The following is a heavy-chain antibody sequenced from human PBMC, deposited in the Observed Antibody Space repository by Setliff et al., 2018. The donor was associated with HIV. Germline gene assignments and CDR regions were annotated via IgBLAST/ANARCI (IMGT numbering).Heavy chain of an antibody. CDR3: ARDSRDIVVVIAPEPEPYYYYGMDV. J-gene: IGHJ6*04. D-gene: IGHD2-15*01. CDR1: GGSFSSFA. Sequence: SVKVSCKVSGGSFSSFAISWVRQAPGHGLEWMGGIIPMFGTTNYAQKLQGRVTRSADESTSTAYMQLSSLTSEDTAVYYCARDSRDIVVVIAPEPEPYYYYGMDVWGEGTTVTVSS. V-gene: IGHV1-69*13. CDR2: IIPMFGTT.